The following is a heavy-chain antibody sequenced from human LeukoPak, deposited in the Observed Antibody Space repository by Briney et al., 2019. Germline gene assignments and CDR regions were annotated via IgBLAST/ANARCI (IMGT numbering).Heavy chain of an antibody. D-gene: IGHD4-17*01. CDR1: GGSISSYY. CDR2: IYYSEST. J-gene: IGHJ4*02. V-gene: IGHV4-59*01. CDR3: ARTYGDYPYYFDY. Sequence: PSETLSLTCTVSGGSISSYYGSWIGQPPGRGLEWSGCIYYSESTNYNPPLKSRVTISVDTSKNQFSLKLSSVTAADTAVYYCARTYGDYPYYFDYWGQGTLVTVSS.